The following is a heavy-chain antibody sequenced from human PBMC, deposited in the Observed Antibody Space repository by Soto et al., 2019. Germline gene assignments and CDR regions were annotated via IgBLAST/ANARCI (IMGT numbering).Heavy chain of an antibody. CDR2: IYYSGST. Sequence: QVQLQESGPGLVKPSETLSLTCTVSGGSISSYYWSWIRQPPGKGLEWIGYIYYSGSTNDNPSLKSRVTISVDTSKNQFSLKLSSVTAADTAVYYCARAIVDTAMVHFDYWGQGTMVTVSS. CDR3: ARAIVDTAMVHFDY. CDR1: GGSISSYY. D-gene: IGHD5-18*01. V-gene: IGHV4-59*12. J-gene: IGHJ4*02.